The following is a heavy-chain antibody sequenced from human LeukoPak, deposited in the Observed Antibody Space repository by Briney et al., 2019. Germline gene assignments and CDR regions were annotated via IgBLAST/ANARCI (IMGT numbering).Heavy chain of an antibody. D-gene: IGHD3-22*01. Sequence: SETLSLTCAVYGGSFSGYYWSWIRQPPGKGLGWIGEIDHSGSTNYNPSLKSRVTISVDTSKNQFSLKLSSVTAADTAVYYCARATKYYYDSSGYPPSFDYWGQGTLVTVSS. CDR2: IDHSGST. J-gene: IGHJ4*02. CDR3: ARATKYYYDSSGYPPSFDY. V-gene: IGHV4-34*01. CDR1: GGSFSGYY.